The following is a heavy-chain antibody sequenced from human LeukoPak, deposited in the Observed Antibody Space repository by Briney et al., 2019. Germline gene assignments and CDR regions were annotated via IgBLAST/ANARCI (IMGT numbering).Heavy chain of an antibody. V-gene: IGHV4-38-2*01. CDR2: IYYSGST. D-gene: IGHD5-12*01. J-gene: IGHJ4*02. CDR1: GYSISSGYY. Sequence: PSETLSLTCAVSGYSISSGYYWGWIRQPPGKGLEWIGSIYYSGSTYYNPSLKSRVTISVDTSKNQFSLKLRSVTAADTAVYYCARVATTTNPPQRPFDYWGQGTLVTVSS. CDR3: ARVATTTNPPQRPFDY.